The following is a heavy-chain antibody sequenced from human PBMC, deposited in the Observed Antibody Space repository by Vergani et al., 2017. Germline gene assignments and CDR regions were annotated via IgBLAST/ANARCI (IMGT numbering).Heavy chain of an antibody. V-gene: IGHV3-48*03. CDR2: ISSSGSTI. Sequence: EVQLVESGGGLVQPGGSLRLSCAASGFPFRSFEMTLVRQAPGKGLEWVSYISSSGSTIYYADSVKGRFTISRDNAQNSLYLQMKSLRAEDTAVYYCARDSPLVVPAAIFYYYYGMDVGGQGTTVTVSS. J-gene: IGHJ6*02. CDR3: ARDSPLVVPAAIFYYYYGMDV. CDR1: GFPFRSFE. D-gene: IGHD2-2*01.